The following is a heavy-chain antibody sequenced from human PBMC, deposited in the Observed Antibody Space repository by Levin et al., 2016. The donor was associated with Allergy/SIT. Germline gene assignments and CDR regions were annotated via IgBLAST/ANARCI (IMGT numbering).Heavy chain of an antibody. J-gene: IGHJ5*02. D-gene: IGHD6-19*01. V-gene: IGHV1-2*04. Sequence: WVRQAPGQGLEWMGWINPNSGGTNYAQKFQGWVTMTRDTSISTAYMELSRLRSDDTAVYYCARAVRAVAGGGWFDPWGQGTLVTVSS. CDR3: ARAVRAVAGGGWFDP. CDR2: INPNSGGT.